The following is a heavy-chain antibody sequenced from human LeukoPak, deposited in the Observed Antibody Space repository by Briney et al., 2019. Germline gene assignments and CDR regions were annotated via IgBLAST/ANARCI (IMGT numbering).Heavy chain of an antibody. D-gene: IGHD3-3*01. V-gene: IGHV6-1*01. Sequence: SQTLSLTCAISGDSVSSNSAAWNWIRQSPSRGLEWLGRTYYRSKWYNDYAVSVKSRITINPDTSKNQFSLQLNSVTPEDTAVYYCARGGNYDFWSGYSNDAFDIWGQGTMVTVS. CDR1: GDSVSSNSAA. J-gene: IGHJ3*02. CDR2: TYYRSKWYN. CDR3: ARGGNYDFWSGYSNDAFDI.